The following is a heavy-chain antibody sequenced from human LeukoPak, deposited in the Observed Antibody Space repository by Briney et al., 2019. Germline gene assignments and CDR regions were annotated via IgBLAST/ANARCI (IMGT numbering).Heavy chain of an antibody. CDR2: VFYSGST. J-gene: IGHJ6*03. CDR1: GGSININTFF. Sequence: SETLSLTCGVSGGSININTFFWGWVRQPPGKGLEWIGNVFYSGSTMYSPSLKRRVTMSIDTSKSQFSLSLSSVTAADTAMYWCVRQSRIFGVTRPGYMDVWGKGIMVSVSS. V-gene: IGHV4-39*01. D-gene: IGHD3-3*01. CDR3: VRQSRIFGVTRPGYMDV.